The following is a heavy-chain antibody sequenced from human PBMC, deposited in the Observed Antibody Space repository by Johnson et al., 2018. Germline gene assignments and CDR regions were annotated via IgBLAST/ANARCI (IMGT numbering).Heavy chain of an antibody. V-gene: IGHV4-59*01. CDR3: ARDKSADI. CDR2: IYYSGST. J-gene: IGHJ3*02. Sequence: QVQLQESGPGLVKPSETLSLTCTVSGGSISSYYWSWIRQPPGKGLEWIGYIYYSGSTNYNPSLKSRVTISVDTSKNQFSLKLSSVTAADTAMYYFARDKSADIWGQGTMVTVSS. CDR1: GGSISSYY.